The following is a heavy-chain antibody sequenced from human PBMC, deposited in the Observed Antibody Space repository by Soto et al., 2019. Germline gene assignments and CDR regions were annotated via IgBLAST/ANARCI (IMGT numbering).Heavy chain of an antibody. CDR3: ARGQYEYDYNWGSYPSAYYFDY. J-gene: IGHJ4*02. CDR1: GFTFSDYY. Sequence: GGSLRLSCAASGFTFSDYYMSWIRQAPGKGLEWVSYISSSGSTIYYADSVKGRFTISRDNAKNSLYLQMNSLRAEDTAVYYCARGQYEYDYNWGSYPSAYYFDYWGQGTLVTVS. D-gene: IGHD3-16*02. CDR2: ISSSGSTI. V-gene: IGHV3-11*01.